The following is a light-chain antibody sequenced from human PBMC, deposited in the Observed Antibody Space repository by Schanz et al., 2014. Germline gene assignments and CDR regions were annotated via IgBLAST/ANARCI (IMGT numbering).Light chain of an antibody. CDR3: QQYYGIPLT. Sequence: DIVMTQSPDSLAVSLGERATIDCKSSRRVFNNANKKNHIAWYQQKPGQPPKLLIYWASTRESGVPDRFSGSGSGTVFTLTISSLQAEDVAVYYCQQYYGIPLTFGPGTKVDFK. CDR1: RRVFNNANKKNH. V-gene: IGKV4-1*01. J-gene: IGKJ3*01. CDR2: WAS.